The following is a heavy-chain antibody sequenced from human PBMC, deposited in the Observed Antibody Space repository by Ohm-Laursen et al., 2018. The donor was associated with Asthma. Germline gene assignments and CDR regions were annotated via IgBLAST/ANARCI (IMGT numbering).Heavy chain of an antibody. CDR3: ASPGSSRWSFTLDY. V-gene: IGHV3-48*02. CDR2: ISSSSDTV. CDR1: GFSFENYN. Sequence: SLRLSCTASGFSFENYNMNWVRQAPGKGLEWISYISSSSDTVYYADSVKGRFTVSRDNAKNPLYLQMTSLRDEDTAVYYCASPGSSRWSFTLDYWGQGSLVTVSS. J-gene: IGHJ4*02. D-gene: IGHD6-13*01.